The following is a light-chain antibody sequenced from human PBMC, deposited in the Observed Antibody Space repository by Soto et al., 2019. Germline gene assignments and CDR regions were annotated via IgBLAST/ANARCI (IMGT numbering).Light chain of an antibody. CDR1: PSVSSY. Sequence: EILMTKSPPTVSVSRRERVTLSCRASPSVSSYLVWYQQKPGQAPRPLILAASTRATGIPARFSGGGSGTEFTLTISSLQSEDFAVYYWQQYSNWPRTFRQGSKVDIK. V-gene: IGKV3-15*01. CDR2: AAS. J-gene: IGKJ1*01. CDR3: QQYSNWPRT.